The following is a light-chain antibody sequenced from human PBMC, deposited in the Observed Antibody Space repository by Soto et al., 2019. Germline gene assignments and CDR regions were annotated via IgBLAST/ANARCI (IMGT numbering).Light chain of an antibody. CDR3: QQTDSTPQT. CDR2: AAS. CDR1: QIIRNY. Sequence: DIQMTQSPSSLSASVGDRVTISCRASQIIRNYVSWDQQKPGTAPKLLIRAASPLQSGVPSRFSGSGSGTDFILTISSLQIADFATYFCQQTDSTPQTFGKGTNVEI. J-gene: IGKJ1*01. V-gene: IGKV1-39*01.